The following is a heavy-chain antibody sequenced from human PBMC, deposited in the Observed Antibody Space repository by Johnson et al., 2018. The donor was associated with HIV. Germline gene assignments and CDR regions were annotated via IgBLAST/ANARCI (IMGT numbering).Heavy chain of an antibody. CDR1: GFTFRKFA. D-gene: IGHD6-13*01. J-gene: IGHJ3*01. V-gene: IGHV3-49*04. CDR3: ISPERAAAGFLT. CDR2: LTSKADGGPT. Sequence: VQLVESGGCLIQPGRSLRLSCTGSGFTFRKFAMVWVRRAPWKGLEWVGFLTSKADGGPTQYAASVRCRFTISRDDSKSIAYLQMNSLKAEDTAVYYCISPERAAAGFLTWGQGERVTVSS.